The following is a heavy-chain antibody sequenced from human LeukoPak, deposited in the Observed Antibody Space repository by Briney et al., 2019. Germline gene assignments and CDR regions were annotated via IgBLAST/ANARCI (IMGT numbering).Heavy chain of an antibody. J-gene: IGHJ3*02. V-gene: IGHV4-59*01. CDR2: IHYRGST. D-gene: IGHD5-18*01. CDR1: GDSISTYY. Sequence: SETLSLTCAVSGDSISTYYWSWIRQPPGKGLEWIAYIHYRGSTTYNPSLRSRVTISVDTSRNQFSLKLSSVTAADTAVYYCARSRSGYSYEHGAFEIWGQGTMVTVSS. CDR3: ARSRSGYSYEHGAFEI.